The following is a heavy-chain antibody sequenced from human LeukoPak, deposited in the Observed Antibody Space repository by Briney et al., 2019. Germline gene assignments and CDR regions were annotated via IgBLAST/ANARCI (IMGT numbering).Heavy chain of an antibody. Sequence: PSETLSLTCTVSGGSISSYYWSWIRQPPGKGLEWIGYIYYSGSTNYNPSLKSRVTISVDTSKNRFSLKLSSVTAADTAVYYCAAFRQRGAFDIWGQGTMVTVSS. CDR2: IYYSGST. V-gene: IGHV4-59*08. J-gene: IGHJ3*02. CDR3: AAFRQRGAFDI. CDR1: GGSISSYY.